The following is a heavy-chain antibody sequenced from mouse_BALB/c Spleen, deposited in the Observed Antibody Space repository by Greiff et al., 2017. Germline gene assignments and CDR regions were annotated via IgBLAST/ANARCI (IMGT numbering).Heavy chain of an antibody. D-gene: IGHD2-3*01. J-gene: IGHJ4*01. CDR1: GFTFSNYW. V-gene: IGHV6-6*02. CDR3: TRGGYSYYYAMDY. Sequence: EVKLVESGGGLVQPGGSMKLSCVASGFTFSNYWMNWVRQSPEKGLEWVAEIRLKSNNYATHYAESVKGRFTISRDDSKSSVYLQMNNLRAEDTGIYYCTRGGYSYYYAMDYWGQGTSVTVSS. CDR2: IRLKSNNYAT.